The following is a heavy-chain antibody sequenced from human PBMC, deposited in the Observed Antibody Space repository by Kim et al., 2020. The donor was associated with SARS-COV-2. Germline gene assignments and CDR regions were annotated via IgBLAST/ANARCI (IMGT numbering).Heavy chain of an antibody. V-gene: IGHV3-23*01. D-gene: IGHD3-3*02. CDR3: SKGLAPRNYYKDV. CDR2: ITGSGESI. J-gene: IGHJ6*03. Sequence: GGSRRLSCAASGFIFGNYAMSGVRQAPGKGLEWLSSITGSGESIHYLDSVNGRFTISRDNSKNTLYLQMNSLGVDDTAVYYCSKGLAPRNYYKDVWGKGTTVTVSS. CDR1: GFIFGNYA.